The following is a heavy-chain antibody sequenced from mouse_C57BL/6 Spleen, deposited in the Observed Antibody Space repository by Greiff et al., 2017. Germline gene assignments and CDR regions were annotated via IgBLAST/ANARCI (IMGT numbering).Heavy chain of an antibody. J-gene: IGHJ4*01. CDR2: IYPGDGDT. CDR3: ARRLYYGTDYAMDY. Sequence: VQLQQSGPELVKPGASVKISCKASGYAFSSSWMNWVKQRPGKGLEWIGRIYPGDGDTNYNGKFKGKATLTADKSSSTAYMQLSSLTSEDSAVYFCARRLYYGTDYAMDYWGQGTSVTVSS. CDR1: GYAFSSSW. D-gene: IGHD1-1*01. V-gene: IGHV1-82*01.